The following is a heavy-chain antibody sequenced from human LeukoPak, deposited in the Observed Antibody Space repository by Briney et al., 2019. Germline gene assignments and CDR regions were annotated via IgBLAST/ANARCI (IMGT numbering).Heavy chain of an antibody. J-gene: IGHJ4*02. V-gene: IGHV4-4*02. CDR1: GGSISSSNR. CDR3: ATLLGSSTTCYFAY. Sequence: PSGTLSLTCAVSGGSISSSNRCSWVRQPPGKGLEWIGEIYHSGSTNYNPSLKSRVTISVDNSKNQFSLKLSSVTAADTAVYYCATLLGSSTTCYFAYWGQGTLVPGSS. CDR2: IYHSGST. D-gene: IGHD2-2*01.